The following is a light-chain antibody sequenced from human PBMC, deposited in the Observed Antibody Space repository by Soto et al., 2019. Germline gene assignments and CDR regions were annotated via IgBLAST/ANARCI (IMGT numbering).Light chain of an antibody. Sequence: QSARAHPSSLSGSPGQSITISRTGTSGFVGSFSLVSWYQQHPGKAPKVMISEGHRRPSGVPDRFSGSTSVNSASLTISGLQADDEADYYCCLYIGATPYVSGTGTKVTVL. CDR3: CLYIGATPYV. J-gene: IGLJ1*01. CDR1: SGFVGSFSL. V-gene: IGLV2-23*01. CDR2: EGH.